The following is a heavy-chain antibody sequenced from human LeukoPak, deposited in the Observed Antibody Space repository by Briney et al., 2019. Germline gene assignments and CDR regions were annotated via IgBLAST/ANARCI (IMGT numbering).Heavy chain of an antibody. J-gene: IGHJ4*02. CDR1: GFTFSSYG. V-gene: IGHV3-30*02. CDR3: ATYRQVLLPFES. Sequence: GGSLRLSCAASGFTFSSYGMHWVRQAPGKGLEWVAFIRYDGSNKYYADSVRGRFTISRDNSKSTLSLQMNSLRAEDTAIYYCATYRQVLLPFESWGQGTLVTVSS. D-gene: IGHD2-8*02. CDR2: IRYDGSNK.